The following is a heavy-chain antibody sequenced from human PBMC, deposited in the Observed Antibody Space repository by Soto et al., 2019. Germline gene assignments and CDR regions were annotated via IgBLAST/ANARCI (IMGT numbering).Heavy chain of an antibody. J-gene: IGHJ4*02. D-gene: IGHD3-9*01. Sequence: SETLSLTCTVTGASVKNYFWSWIRQPPGKRLEWLGYVSYSGGTNSNPSVKGRVTISVDTSKNQFSLNLTSATAADTAIYYCVRTTGHMTGFYDWGQGTLVTVSS. CDR1: GASVKNYF. CDR2: VSYSGGT. V-gene: IGHV4-59*08. CDR3: VRTTGHMTGFYD.